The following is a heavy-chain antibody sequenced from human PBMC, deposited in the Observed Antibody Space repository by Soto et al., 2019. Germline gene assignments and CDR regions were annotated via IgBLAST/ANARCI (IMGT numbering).Heavy chain of an antibody. CDR1: RSSVTSSSYH. CDR2: VDARGST. V-gene: IGHV4-39*01. D-gene: IGHD2-21*01. CDR3: ARRLNVAGGWFDL. Sequence: QLQLQESGPGLVEPSETLSLTCTVSRSSVTSSSYHWGWIRQPPGMGLEWIGSVDARGSTYNNPSLQSRATISVDASMNRFSLRLTSLTAADTAIYYCARRLNVAGGWFDLWGQGTLVTVSS. J-gene: IGHJ5*02.